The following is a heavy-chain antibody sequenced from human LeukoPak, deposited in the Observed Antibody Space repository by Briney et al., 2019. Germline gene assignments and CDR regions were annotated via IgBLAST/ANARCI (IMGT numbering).Heavy chain of an antibody. D-gene: IGHD6-13*01. V-gene: IGHV4-39*07. Sequence: KPSETLSLTCTVSGGSISSSSYYWGWIRQPPGKGLEWIGSIYYSGSTYYNPSLKSRVTISVDTSKNQFSLKLSSVTAADTAVYYCARGVRGSSWLSFDYWGQGTLVIVSS. CDR2: IYYSGST. CDR1: GGSISSSSYY. CDR3: ARGVRGSSWLSFDY. J-gene: IGHJ4*02.